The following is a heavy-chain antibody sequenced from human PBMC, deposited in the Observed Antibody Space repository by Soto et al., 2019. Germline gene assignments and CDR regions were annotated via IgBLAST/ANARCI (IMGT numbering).Heavy chain of an antibody. Sequence: ASVKVSCKASGYTFNTYGITWVRQAPGQGLEWMGWINPYNGNTKFAQKLQDRVTMTTATSTSTAYMELASLRSDDTAVYYCARGCIAVTTRLCYWGQGTLVTVSS. V-gene: IGHV1-18*01. CDR2: INPYNGNT. CDR3: ARGCIAVTTRLCY. J-gene: IGHJ4*02. D-gene: IGHD4-17*01. CDR1: GYTFNTYG.